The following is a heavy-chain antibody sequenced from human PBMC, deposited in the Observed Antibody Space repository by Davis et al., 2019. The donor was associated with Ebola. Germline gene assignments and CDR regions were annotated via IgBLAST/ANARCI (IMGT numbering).Heavy chain of an antibody. CDR1: GGSISSYY. J-gene: IGHJ5*02. D-gene: IGHD3-3*01. Sequence: PSETLSPTCTVSGGSISSYYWSWIRQPPGKGLEWIGYIYYSGSTNYNPSLKSRVTISVDTSKNQFSLKLSSVTAADTAVYYCARGHDFWSGYPIRFDPWGQGTLVTVSS. CDR3: ARGHDFWSGYPIRFDP. CDR2: IYYSGST. V-gene: IGHV4-59*01.